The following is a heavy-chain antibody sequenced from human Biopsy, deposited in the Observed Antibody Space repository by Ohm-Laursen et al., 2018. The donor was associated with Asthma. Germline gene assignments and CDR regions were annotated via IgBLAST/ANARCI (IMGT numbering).Heavy chain of an antibody. V-gene: IGHV1-69*15. D-gene: IGHD2-2*01. CDR2: IIPIFGPT. Sequence: GSLVKVSCKVSGGTFSSNSTNWVRQAPGQGLEWMGRIIPIFGPTNYAQKFQGRVTISADDSTSTAYMELSSLSSEDTALYYCARGPEYVRSSGALDYWGQGSLVLVSS. CDR3: ARGPEYVRSSGALDY. CDR1: GGTFSSNS. J-gene: IGHJ4*02.